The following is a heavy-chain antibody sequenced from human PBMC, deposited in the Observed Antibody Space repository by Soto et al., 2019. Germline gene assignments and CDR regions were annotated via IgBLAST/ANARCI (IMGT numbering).Heavy chain of an antibody. V-gene: IGHV1-46*03. D-gene: IGHD3-22*01. CDR2: INPSRGST. CDR3: ARGGDSSGYLDY. CDR1: GYTLTELS. Sequence: ASVKVSCKVSGYTLTELSMHWVRQAPGQGLEWMGIINPSRGSTTYAQKFQGRVTMTRDTSTSTVYMELISLRSDDTAVYYCARGGDSSGYLDYWGQGTLVTVSS. J-gene: IGHJ4*02.